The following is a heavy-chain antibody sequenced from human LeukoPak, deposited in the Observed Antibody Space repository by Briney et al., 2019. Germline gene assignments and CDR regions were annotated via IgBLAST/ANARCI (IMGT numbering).Heavy chain of an antibody. Sequence: EGSLRLSCAASGFTFSSYSMNWVRQAPGKGLEWVSSISSSSSYIYYADSVKGRFTISRDNAKNSLYLQMNSLRAEDTAVYYCARGGGSENQYAPWYFDFWGQGSLVIVSS. V-gene: IGHV3-21*04. D-gene: IGHD2-15*01. CDR1: GFTFSSYS. J-gene: IGHJ4*02. CDR2: ISSSSSYI. CDR3: ARGGGSENQYAPWYFDF.